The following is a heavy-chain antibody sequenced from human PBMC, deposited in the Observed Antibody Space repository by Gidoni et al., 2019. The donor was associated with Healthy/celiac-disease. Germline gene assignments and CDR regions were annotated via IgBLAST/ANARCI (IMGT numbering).Heavy chain of an antibody. Sequence: QVQLLQSGAEVKKPGASVKVSCKASGYTFTSYGISWVRQAPGQGLEWMGWISAYNGNTNYAQKLQGRVTMTTDTSTSTAYMELRSLRSDDTAVYYCARVEAVAGQTSGAIFDYWGQGTLVTVSS. CDR3: ARVEAVAGQTSGAIFDY. V-gene: IGHV1-18*01. J-gene: IGHJ4*02. CDR2: ISAYNGNT. CDR1: GYTFTSYG. D-gene: IGHD6-19*01.